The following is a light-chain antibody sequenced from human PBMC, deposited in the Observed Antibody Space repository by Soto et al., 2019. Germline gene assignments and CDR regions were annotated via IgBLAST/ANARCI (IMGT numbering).Light chain of an antibody. J-gene: IGKJ1*01. CDR2: DAS. CDR1: QSVSTY. CDR3: QQRTNWPRT. V-gene: IGKV3-11*01. Sequence: EIVLTQSPATLSLSPGERPTLSCRASQSVSTYLAWYQQKVGQAPRLLIYDASNRATGIPARFSGSGSGTDFTLTISSLEPEDFAVYYCQQRTNWPRTFGLGTKVEIK.